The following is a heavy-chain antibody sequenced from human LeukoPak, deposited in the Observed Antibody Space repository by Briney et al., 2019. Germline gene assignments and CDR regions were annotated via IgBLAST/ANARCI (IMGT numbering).Heavy chain of an antibody. J-gene: IGHJ3*01. D-gene: IGHD3-22*01. CDR2: ISSSGSTI. V-gene: IGHV3-48*03. CDR3: ARETYYDSSGYGAFDV. Sequence: PGGSLRLSCAASGFTFSSYEMNWVRQAPGKGLEWVSYISSSGSTIYYADSVKGRFTISRDNAKNSLYLQMNSLRAEDTAVYYCARETYYDSSGYGAFDVWGQGTMVTVSS. CDR1: GFTFSSYE.